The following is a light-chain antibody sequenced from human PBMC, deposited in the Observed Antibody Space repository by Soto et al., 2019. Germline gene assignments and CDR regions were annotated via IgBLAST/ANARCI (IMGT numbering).Light chain of an antibody. CDR3: QQYDKWRT. Sequence: TLLTQSPVTLSVSPGEGATLSCRASEKINSNLAWYQQKPRQAPRLLIYGVSTRAAGVPARFSGSGSGTEFTLTISSLQSEDFAVYYCQQYDKWRTFGQGTKV. CDR2: GVS. V-gene: IGKV3-15*01. J-gene: IGKJ1*01. CDR1: EKINSN.